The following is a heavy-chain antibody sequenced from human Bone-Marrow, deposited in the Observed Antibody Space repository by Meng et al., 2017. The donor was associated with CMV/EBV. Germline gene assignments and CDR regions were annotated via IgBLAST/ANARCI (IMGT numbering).Heavy chain of an antibody. Sequence: GGSLRLSCAASGFTVSSNYMSWVRQAPGKGLEWVSYISSSGSTIYYADSVKGRFTISRDNAKNSLYLQMNSLRAEDTAVYYCARARIVVVPAADHYYYYGMDVWGQGTTVTVSS. CDR1: GFTVSSNY. CDR2: ISSSGSTI. V-gene: IGHV3-11*04. J-gene: IGHJ6*02. D-gene: IGHD2-2*01. CDR3: ARARIVVVPAADHYYYYGMDV.